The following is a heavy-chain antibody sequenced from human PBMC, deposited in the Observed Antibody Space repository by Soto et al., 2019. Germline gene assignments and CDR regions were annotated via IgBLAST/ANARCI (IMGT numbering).Heavy chain of an antibody. Sequence: GGSLRLSCAASGFTFSSYSMHLVRQAPGKGLECVSVISYDGSNKYYADSVKGRFTISRDNSKNTLYLQMNGLRAEDTAVYYCAQDTLIAAPAFDIWGQGTMVTVSS. CDR3: AQDTLIAAPAFDI. J-gene: IGHJ3*02. CDR1: GFTFSSYS. D-gene: IGHD6-6*01. CDR2: ISYDGSNK. V-gene: IGHV3-30-3*01.